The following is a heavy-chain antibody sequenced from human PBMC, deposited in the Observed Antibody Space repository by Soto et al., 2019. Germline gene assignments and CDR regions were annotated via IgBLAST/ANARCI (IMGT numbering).Heavy chain of an antibody. CDR1: GFTFSSYG. V-gene: IGHV3-30*18. J-gene: IGHJ4*02. Sequence: QVQLVESGGGVVQPGRSLRLSCAASGFTFSSYGMHWVRQAPGKGLEWVAVISYDGSNKYYADSVKGRFTISRDNSKNTLYLQINSLRAEDTAVYYCAKGSHYYGSGSSDYWGQGTLVTVSS. CDR2: ISYDGSNK. CDR3: AKGSHYYGSGSSDY. D-gene: IGHD3-10*01.